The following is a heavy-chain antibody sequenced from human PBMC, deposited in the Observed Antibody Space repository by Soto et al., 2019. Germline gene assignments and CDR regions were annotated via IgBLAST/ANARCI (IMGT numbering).Heavy chain of an antibody. D-gene: IGHD3-22*01. CDR3: AREGVHNYNEYYFDY. CDR2: ISGIRDYI. CDR1: GFTFSYYT. Sequence: GGSLRLSCAASGFTFSYYTVHWVRRAPGKGLEWVSSISGIRDYIRYADSVKGRFTISRDNAKTSLYLQMNSLTAEDTAVYYCAREGVHNYNEYYFDYWGQRTLVTVSS. J-gene: IGHJ4*02. V-gene: IGHV3-21*06.